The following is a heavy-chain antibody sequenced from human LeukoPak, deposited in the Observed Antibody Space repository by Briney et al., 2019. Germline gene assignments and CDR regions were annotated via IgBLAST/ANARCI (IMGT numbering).Heavy chain of an antibody. D-gene: IGHD2-15*01. J-gene: IGHJ4*02. CDR2: IYTSGST. Sequence: SETLSLTCTVSGGSISSYYWSWIRQPAGKGLEWIGRIYTSGSTNYNPSLKSRVIMSVDTSKNQFSLKLSSVTAADTAVYYCAGGARYCSGGSCYFREFHYWGQGTLVAVSS. CDR3: AGGARYCSGGSCYFREFHY. CDR1: GGSISSYY. V-gene: IGHV4-4*07.